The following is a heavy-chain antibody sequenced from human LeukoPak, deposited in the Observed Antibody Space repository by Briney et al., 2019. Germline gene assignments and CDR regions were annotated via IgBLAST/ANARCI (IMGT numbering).Heavy chain of an antibody. CDR2: VSGSGSST. Sequence: GGSLRLSCAASGFTFSSYGMSWVRQAPGKGLEWVSGVSGSGSSTKHADSVKGRFTISRDNSKNTLSLQMNSLRVEDTAVYYCAKIGRKYDFWTGFYEEEVDYMDVWGKGTTVTVSS. CDR1: GFTFSSYG. D-gene: IGHD3-3*01. J-gene: IGHJ6*03. CDR3: AKIGRKYDFWTGFYEEEVDYMDV. V-gene: IGHV3-23*01.